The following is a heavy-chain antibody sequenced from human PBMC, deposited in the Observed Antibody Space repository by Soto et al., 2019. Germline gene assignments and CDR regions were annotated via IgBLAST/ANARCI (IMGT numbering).Heavy chain of an antibody. CDR2: IYYSGST. CDR1: GGSVSSYY. CDR3: ARGWIGEVGILDY. V-gene: IGHV4-59*02. D-gene: IGHD2-21*01. Sequence: QVQLQESGPGLVKPSETLSLTCTVSGGSVSSYYWNWIRQPPGKGLEWIGYIYYSGSTHYNPALKTRLTISVDTSKSQFSLKLSSVTAADTAAYYCARGWIGEVGILDYWGQGTLVTVSS. J-gene: IGHJ4*02.